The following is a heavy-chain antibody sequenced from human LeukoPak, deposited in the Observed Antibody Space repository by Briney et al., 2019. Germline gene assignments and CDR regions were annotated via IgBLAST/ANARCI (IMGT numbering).Heavy chain of an antibody. D-gene: IGHD3-9*01. CDR2: INHSGST. J-gene: IGHJ6*02. CDR3: ARDTGSYDTLTGYPYYYYYGMDV. V-gene: IGHV4-34*01. CDR1: SGSFSGYY. Sequence: SETLSLTCAVYSGSFSGYYWSWIRQPPGKGLEWIGEINHSGSTNYNPSLKSRVTISVDTSKNQFSLKLSSVTAADTAVYYCARDTGSYDTLTGYPYYYYYGMDVWGQGTTVTVSS.